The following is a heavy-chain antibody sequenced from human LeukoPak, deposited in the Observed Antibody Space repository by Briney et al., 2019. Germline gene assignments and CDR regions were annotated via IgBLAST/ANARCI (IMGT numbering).Heavy chain of an antibody. Sequence: SETLSLTCTVSGGSISSSSYYWGWIRQPPGKGLEWIGSIYYSGGTYYNPSLKSRVTISVDTSKNQFSLKLSSVTAADTAVYYCARLSGAIFGVVITLYYFDYWGQGTLVTVSS. V-gene: IGHV4-39*01. D-gene: IGHD3-3*01. CDR3: ARLSGAIFGVVITLYYFDY. J-gene: IGHJ4*02. CDR1: GGSISSSSYY. CDR2: IYYSGGT.